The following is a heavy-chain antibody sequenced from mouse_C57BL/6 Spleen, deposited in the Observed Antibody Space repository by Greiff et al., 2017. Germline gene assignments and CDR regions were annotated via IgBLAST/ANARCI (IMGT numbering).Heavy chain of an antibody. Sequence: EVQLQQPGAELVRPGASVKLSCKASGFTFTDYCMHWVKQRPEQGLEWIGRIDPEDGDTEYAPKFQGKATMTADKSANTAYLQLSSLTSEDTAVYYGTTRNTDCAMDYWGQGTSVTVSS. V-gene: IGHV14-1*01. CDR3: TTRNTDCAMDY. CDR1: GFTFTDYC. J-gene: IGHJ4*01. CDR2: IDPEDGDT. D-gene: IGHD2-1*01.